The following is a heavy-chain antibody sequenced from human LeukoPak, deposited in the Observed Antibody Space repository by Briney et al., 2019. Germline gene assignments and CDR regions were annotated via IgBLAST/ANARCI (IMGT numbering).Heavy chain of an antibody. D-gene: IGHD1-14*01. J-gene: IGHJ4*02. V-gene: IGHV3-7*01. CDR2: IKQDGSEK. CDR3: ARDRSAAPELIYFDY. Sequence: PGGSLRLSCAASGFTFSSYWMSWVRQAPGKGLEWVANIKQDGSEKHYVDSVKGRFTISRDNAKNSLYLQMNSLRAEDTAVYYCARDRSAAPELIYFDYWGQGTLVTVSS. CDR1: GFTFSSYW.